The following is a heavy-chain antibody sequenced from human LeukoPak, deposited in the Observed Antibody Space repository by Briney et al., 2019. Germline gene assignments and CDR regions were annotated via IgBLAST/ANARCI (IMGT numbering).Heavy chain of an antibody. V-gene: IGHV3-23*01. D-gene: IGHD5-12*01. Sequence: PGGSLRLSCAASGFTFSDYYMSWIRQAPGKGPEWVSGISGSGGSTYYADSVKGRFTISRDNSKNTLYLQMNSLRAEDTAVYYCAKRGANSGYDEWGQGTLVTVSS. CDR3: AKRGANSGYDE. CDR1: GFTFSDYY. J-gene: IGHJ4*02. CDR2: ISGSGGST.